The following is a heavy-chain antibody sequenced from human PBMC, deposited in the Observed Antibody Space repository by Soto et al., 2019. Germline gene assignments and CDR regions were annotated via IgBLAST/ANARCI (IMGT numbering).Heavy chain of an antibody. CDR3: ARGWGIAAAGRTFDY. CDR2: INHSGST. J-gene: IGHJ4*02. V-gene: IGHV4-34*01. D-gene: IGHD6-13*01. Sequence: QVQLQQWGAGLLKPSETLSLTCAVYGGSFSGYYWSWIRQPPGKGLEWIGEINHSGSTNYNPSLKSRVTISVDTSQNQFSLKLSSVPAADTAVYYCARGWGIAAAGRTFDYWGQGTLVTVSS. CDR1: GGSFSGYY.